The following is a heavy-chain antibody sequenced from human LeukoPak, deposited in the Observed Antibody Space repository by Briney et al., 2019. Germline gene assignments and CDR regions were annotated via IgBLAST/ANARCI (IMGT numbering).Heavy chain of an antibody. CDR2: ISGSGGSP. Sequence: PGGSLRLSCAASGFPFSNYAMNWVRQAPGRGLEWVSSISGSGGSPSYADSVKGRFTISRDNSKHTLYLQMNSLRVEDTAVYYCARVGILTGYSLFDYWGQGTLVTVSS. D-gene: IGHD3-9*01. CDR1: GFPFSNYA. J-gene: IGHJ4*02. CDR3: ARVGILTGYSLFDY. V-gene: IGHV3-23*01.